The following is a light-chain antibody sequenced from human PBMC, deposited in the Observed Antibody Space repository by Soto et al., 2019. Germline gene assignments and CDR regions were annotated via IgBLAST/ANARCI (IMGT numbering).Light chain of an antibody. CDR3: QQYNEWPLT. V-gene: IGKV3-15*01. Sequence: DIVMTQSPAPLSVSPGERASLSCRASQSVSTDLAWYQQKPAQAPRLIIYGASTRATGIPARFSGGRSGTEFTLTISSLQSADVAVYYCQQYNEWPLTLGGGTKVDIK. J-gene: IGKJ4*01. CDR2: GAS. CDR1: QSVSTD.